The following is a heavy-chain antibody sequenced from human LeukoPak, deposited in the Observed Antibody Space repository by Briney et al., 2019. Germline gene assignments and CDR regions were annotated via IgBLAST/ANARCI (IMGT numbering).Heavy chain of an antibody. CDR1: GFTFSSYA. CDR3: AKDLGSGGSCYSCYYYYYGMDV. CDR2: ISGSGGST. D-gene: IGHD2-15*01. J-gene: IGHJ6*02. Sequence: GGSLRLSCAASGFTFSSYAMSWVRQAPGNGLEWVSAISGSGGSTYYADSVKGRFTISRDNSKNTLYLQMNSLRAEDTAVYYCAKDLGSGGSCYSCYYYYYGMDVWGQGTTVTVSS. V-gene: IGHV3-23*01.